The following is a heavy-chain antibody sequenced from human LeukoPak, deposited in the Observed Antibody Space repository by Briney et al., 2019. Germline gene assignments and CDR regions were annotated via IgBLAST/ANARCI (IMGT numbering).Heavy chain of an antibody. CDR3: AKDKGWGWLRPPIED. CDR2: LSGRGGNT. CDR1: GFTSSSYA. Sequence: QPGGSLRLSCAASGFTSSSYAMSWVRQARGEGLEWVSALSGRGGNTYYVDSVKGRFTISRDTSKTTLYLQMNSLRAEDTAVYYCAKDKGWGWLRPPIEDWGQGTLVTVSS. J-gene: IGHJ4*02. D-gene: IGHD5-12*01. V-gene: IGHV3-23*01.